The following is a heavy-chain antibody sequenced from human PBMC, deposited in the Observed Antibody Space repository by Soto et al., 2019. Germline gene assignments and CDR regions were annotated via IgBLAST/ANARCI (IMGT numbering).Heavy chain of an antibody. CDR1: GNSFATYY. CDR3: AGLYNYDSSGYYDS. J-gene: IGHJ4*02. V-gene: IGHV1-46*01. Sequence: ASVEVSGKASGNSFATYYMHWGQQAPGQGLEWMGIINPSCGSTTYAQKFQGRVTMTRDTSTSTFHLELSSLTSEDTAVYYCAGLYNYDSSGYYDSWGQGPLMTV. D-gene: IGHD3-22*01. CDR2: INPSCGST.